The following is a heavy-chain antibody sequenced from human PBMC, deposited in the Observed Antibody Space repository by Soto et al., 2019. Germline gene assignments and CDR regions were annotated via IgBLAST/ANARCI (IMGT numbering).Heavy chain of an antibody. V-gene: IGHV1-18*01. J-gene: IGHJ3*01. D-gene: IGHD2-2*02. Sequence: QVQLVQSGAEMKKPRASVKVSCKASGYTFSTYGITWVRQAPGQGLDWMGWINPFKGDTNSAARFQDRVTMTTDTFTRTAYMVLRSLRSDDTAVYYCARVKVPAAILGAFDLWGQGTLVTVSS. CDR2: INPFKGDT. CDR1: GYTFSTYG. CDR3: ARVKVPAAILGAFDL.